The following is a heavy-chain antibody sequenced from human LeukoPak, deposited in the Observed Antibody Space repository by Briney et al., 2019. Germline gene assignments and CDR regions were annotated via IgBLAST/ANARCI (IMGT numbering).Heavy chain of an antibody. CDR3: ARQSDYYDSGKEGYFDY. CDR1: GVSISITRYY. Sequence: SETLSLTCTVSGVSISITRYYWVWLRQPPGEGLDWIGSVYYSGSTLYNASRYSQVTISVDTSKNQFSLKLGSVTAADTAVYYCARQSDYYDSGKEGYFDYWGQGTLVTVSS. J-gene: IGHJ4*02. CDR2: VYYSGST. D-gene: IGHD3-10*01. V-gene: IGHV4-39*01.